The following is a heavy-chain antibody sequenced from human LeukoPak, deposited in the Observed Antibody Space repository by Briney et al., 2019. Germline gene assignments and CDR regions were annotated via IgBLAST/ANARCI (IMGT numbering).Heavy chain of an antibody. CDR1: GGSISSYY. V-gene: IGHV3-7*01. CDR2: IKPDGSVK. Sequence: PSETLSLTCTVSGGSISSYYWSWIRQPPGNGLEWVANIKPDGSVKYYVDSVKGRFTISRDNAKNSLYLQINNLRVEDTAVYYCARHYMDVWGQGTTVTVSS. J-gene: IGHJ6*03. CDR3: ARHYMDV.